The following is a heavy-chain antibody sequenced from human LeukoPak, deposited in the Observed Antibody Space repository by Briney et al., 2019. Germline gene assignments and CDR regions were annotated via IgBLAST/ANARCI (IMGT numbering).Heavy chain of an antibody. CDR3: ARIPTTVVTHFDF. CDR2: THHSGNT. CDR1: GDSVSGYY. D-gene: IGHD4-23*01. J-gene: IGHJ4*02. Sequence: SEALSLTCIVSGDSVSGYYWNWIRQPPGKGLEWIGYTHHSGNTLYNPSLKSRVTTSVDTSKNQFSLSLSSVTAADTAVYYCARIPTTVVTHFDFWGQGALVTVSS. V-gene: IGHV4-59*02.